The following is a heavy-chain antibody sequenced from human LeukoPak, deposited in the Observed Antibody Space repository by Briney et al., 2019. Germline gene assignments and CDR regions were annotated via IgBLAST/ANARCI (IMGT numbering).Heavy chain of an antibody. V-gene: IGHV3-23*01. J-gene: IGHJ4*02. Sequence: QPGGSLRLSCAVSGFTFSSYAMSWVRQAPGKGLEWVSAISGSGGSTYYADSVKGRFTISRDNSKNTLYLQMNSLRAEDTAVYYCAKDGRYFDWLSLYWGQGTLVTVSS. CDR1: GFTFSSYA. D-gene: IGHD3-9*01. CDR2: ISGSGGST. CDR3: AKDGRYFDWLSLY.